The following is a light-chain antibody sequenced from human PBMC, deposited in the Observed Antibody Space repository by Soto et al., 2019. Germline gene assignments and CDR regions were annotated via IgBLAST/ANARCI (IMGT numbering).Light chain of an antibody. Sequence: DIQMTQSPSSLSASVGDRVTITCQASQDISNYLNWYQQKPGKAPKLLIYDASNLETGVPSRFSGSGXGTXXXXXXSXXQPEDIATYYCQQFDNLPLTFGGGTKVEIK. CDR2: DAS. V-gene: IGKV1-33*01. CDR3: QQFDNLPLT. CDR1: QDISNY. J-gene: IGKJ4*01.